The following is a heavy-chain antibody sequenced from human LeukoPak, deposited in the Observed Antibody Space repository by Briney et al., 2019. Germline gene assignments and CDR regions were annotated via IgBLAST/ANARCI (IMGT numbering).Heavy chain of an antibody. CDR3: AKDGVITMVRGVIPCYFDY. CDR1: GFTFSSYS. CDR2: ISSSSSYI. V-gene: IGHV3-21*04. J-gene: IGHJ4*02. Sequence: GGSLRLSCAASGFTFSSYSMNWVRQAPGKGLEWVSSISSSSSYIYYADSVKGRFTISRDNAKNSLYLQMNSLRAEDTALYYCAKDGVITMVRGVIPCYFDYWGQGTLVTVSS. D-gene: IGHD3-10*01.